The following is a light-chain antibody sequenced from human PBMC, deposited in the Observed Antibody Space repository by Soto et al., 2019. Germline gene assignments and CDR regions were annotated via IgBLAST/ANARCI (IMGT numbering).Light chain of an antibody. CDR3: CSYAGSYPYV. CDR2: DVS. Sequence: QSALTQPRSVSGSPGQSVTMSCTGTSSDVGAYNYVSWYQQHPGKAPKLMIYDVSKRPSGVPDRFSGSKSGNTASLTISGLQAEDEADYYCCSYAGSYPYVFGTGTKLTVL. V-gene: IGLV2-11*01. CDR1: SSDVGAYNY. J-gene: IGLJ1*01.